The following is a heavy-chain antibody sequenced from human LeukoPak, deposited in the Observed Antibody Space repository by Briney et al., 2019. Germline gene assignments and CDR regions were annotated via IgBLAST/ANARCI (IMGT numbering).Heavy chain of an antibody. V-gene: IGHV3-48*01. J-gene: IGHJ3*02. Sequence: GGSLRLPCAASEFTFSSYSMNWVRQAPGKGLEWVSYISSSSSTIYYADSVKGRFSISRDNAKNSLYLQMNSLRAEDTAVYYCARGGGYYNEAFDIWGQGTMVTVSS. CDR3: ARGGGYYNEAFDI. D-gene: IGHD1-26*01. CDR2: ISSSSSTI. CDR1: EFTFSSYS.